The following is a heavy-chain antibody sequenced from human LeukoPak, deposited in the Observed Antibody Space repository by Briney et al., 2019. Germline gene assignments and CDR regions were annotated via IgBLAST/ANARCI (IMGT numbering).Heavy chain of an antibody. V-gene: IGHV3-23*01. D-gene: IGHD3-10*01. J-gene: IGHJ4*02. CDR3: AKLHGSGSSYLDY. Sequence: GGSLRLSCAASGFTFSSYAMSWVRQAPGKGLEWVSAISGSGGTTYYADSVKGRFTISRDNSKNTLYLQMNSLRAEDTAVYYCAKLHGSGSSYLDYWGQGTLVTVSS. CDR1: GFTFSSYA. CDR2: ISGSGGTT.